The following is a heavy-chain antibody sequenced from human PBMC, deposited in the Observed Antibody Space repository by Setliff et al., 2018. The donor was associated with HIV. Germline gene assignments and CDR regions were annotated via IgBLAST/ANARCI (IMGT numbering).Heavy chain of an antibody. CDR2: IHYNGRT. V-gene: IGHV4-39*01. CDR1: GDSITNDDYY. CDR3: ARYTSKVDWFDP. D-gene: IGHD2-2*02. J-gene: IGHJ5*02. Sequence: SETLSLTCTVSGDSITNDDYYWGWIRQPPGKGLEWIAIIHYNGRTYYDPSLKSRVTIFVDTSKTQFYLKLRSVTASDAAVYYCARYTSKVDWFDPWGQGTLVTVSS.